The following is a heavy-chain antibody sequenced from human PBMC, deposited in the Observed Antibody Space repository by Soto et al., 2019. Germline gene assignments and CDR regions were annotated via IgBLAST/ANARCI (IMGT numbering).Heavy chain of an antibody. CDR3: AKASVVVIFYYYYGMDV. Sequence: GGSLRLSCAASGFTFSSYGMHWVRQAPGKGLEWVAVISYDGSNKYYADSVKGRFTISRDNSKNTLYLQMNSLRAEDTAVYYCAKASVVVIFYYYYGMDVWGQGTTVTVS. CDR1: GFTFSSYG. J-gene: IGHJ6*02. V-gene: IGHV3-30*18. D-gene: IGHD3-22*01. CDR2: ISYDGSNK.